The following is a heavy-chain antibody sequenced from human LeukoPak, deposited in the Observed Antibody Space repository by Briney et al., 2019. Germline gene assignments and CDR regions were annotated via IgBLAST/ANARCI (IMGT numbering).Heavy chain of an antibody. CDR2: ISGSGGST. CDR3: TKDDAYSSSWYACDI. V-gene: IGHV3-23*01. Sequence: GGSLRLSCAASGFTFSSYAMSWVRQAPEKGLEWVSAISGSGGSTYYADSVKGRFTISRDNSKNTLYLQMNSLRAEDTAVYYCTKDDAYSSSWYACDIWGQGTMVTVSS. CDR1: GFTFSSYA. D-gene: IGHD6-13*01. J-gene: IGHJ3*02.